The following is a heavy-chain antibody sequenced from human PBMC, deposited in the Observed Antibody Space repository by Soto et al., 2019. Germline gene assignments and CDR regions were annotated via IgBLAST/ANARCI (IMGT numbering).Heavy chain of an antibody. CDR3: ARVQYSGYDFELAFDI. D-gene: IGHD5-12*01. J-gene: IGHJ3*02. CDR2: IHAGNGYT. V-gene: IGHV1-3*01. Sequence: QVQLVQSGAQVKKPGASVKVSCKASGYTFDNYALHWVRQAPGRRLEWMGWIHAGNGYTKYSQRFQGRVTITRDTSASTVHMDLSSLRSEDTAVYYCARVQYSGYDFELAFDIWGQGTMVTVSS. CDR1: GYTFDNYA.